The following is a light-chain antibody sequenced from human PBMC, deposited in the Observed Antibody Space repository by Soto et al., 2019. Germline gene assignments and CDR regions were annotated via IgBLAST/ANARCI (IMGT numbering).Light chain of an antibody. V-gene: IGLV2-14*01. CDR1: SSDVGRYNY. Sequence: QSVLAQPASVSGSPGQSIAISCTGTSSDVGRYNYVSWFQQHPGKAPKLMIYDVSNRPSGVSDRFSGSKSGNTASLTISGLQAEVEADYYCSSYTSSNTFVFGTGTKVTVL. CDR2: DVS. CDR3: SSYTSSNTFV. J-gene: IGLJ1*01.